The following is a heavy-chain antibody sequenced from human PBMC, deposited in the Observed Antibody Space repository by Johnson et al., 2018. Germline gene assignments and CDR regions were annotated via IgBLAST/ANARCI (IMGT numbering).Heavy chain of an antibody. D-gene: IGHD1-26*01. CDR3: ARALWEPYYYYYYMDV. V-gene: IGHV3-21*01. J-gene: IGHJ6*03. CDR1: GFTVSSNY. Sequence: VQLVESGGGLVQPGGSXRLSCAASGFTVSSNYMSWVRQAPGKGLEWVSSISSSSSYIYYADSVKGRFTISRDNAKNSLYLQMNSLRAEDTAVYYCARALWEPYYYYYYMDVWGKGTTVTVSS. CDR2: ISSSSSYI.